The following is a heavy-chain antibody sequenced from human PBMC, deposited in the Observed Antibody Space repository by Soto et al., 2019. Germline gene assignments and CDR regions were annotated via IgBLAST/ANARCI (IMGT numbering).Heavy chain of an antibody. CDR2: ISYDGSNK. CDR3: ARAGPQSNFDY. CDR1: GFTFSSYA. V-gene: IGHV3-30-3*01. Sequence: QVQLVESGGGVVQPGRSLRLSCAASGFTFSSYAMHWVRQAPGKGLEWVAVISYDGSNKYYADSVKGRFTISRDNSKNTLYLQMNSLRAEDTAVYYCARAGPQSNFDYWGQGTLVTVSS. J-gene: IGHJ4*02.